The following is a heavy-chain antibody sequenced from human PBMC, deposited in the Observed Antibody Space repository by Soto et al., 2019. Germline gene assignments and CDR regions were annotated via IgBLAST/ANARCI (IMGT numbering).Heavy chain of an antibody. V-gene: IGHV1-69*06. CDR2: IIPSFGTA. Sequence: QVQLVQSGAEVKKPGSSVKVSCKASGGTFSNYAISWVRQAPGQGLEWMGGIIPSFGTANYAQNFQDRVTITADKSTSTAYLELRSLRSEDTAVYYCARPLYYYDSSGYYVTSEYCQHWGQGTLVTVSS. CDR3: ARPLYYYDSSGYYVTSEYCQH. CDR1: GGTFSNYA. J-gene: IGHJ1*01. D-gene: IGHD3-22*01.